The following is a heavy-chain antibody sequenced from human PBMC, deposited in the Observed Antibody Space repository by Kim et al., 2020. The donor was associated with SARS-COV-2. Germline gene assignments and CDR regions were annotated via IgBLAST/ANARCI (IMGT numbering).Heavy chain of an antibody. Sequence: AQKVQGRVTITADNSTSTAYMELSSLRSEDTAVYYCARVVPSISGSLFDYWGQGTLVTVSS. V-gene: IGHV1-69*04. J-gene: IGHJ4*02. CDR3: ARVVPSISGSLFDY. D-gene: IGHD3-10*01.